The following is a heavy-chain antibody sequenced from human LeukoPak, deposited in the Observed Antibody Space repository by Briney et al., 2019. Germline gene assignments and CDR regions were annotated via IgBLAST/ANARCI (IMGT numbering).Heavy chain of an antibody. CDR1: GFTFSSYG. CDR2: ISYDGSNK. J-gene: IGHJ6*02. D-gene: IGHD2-2*01. CDR3: ARELPGYYYGMDV. V-gene: IGHV3-30*03. Sequence: GGSLRLSCAASGFTFSSYGMHWVRQAPGKGLEWVAVISYDGSNKYYADSVKGRFTISRDNSKNTLYLQMNSLRAEDTAVYYCARELPGYYYGMDVWGQGTTVTVSS.